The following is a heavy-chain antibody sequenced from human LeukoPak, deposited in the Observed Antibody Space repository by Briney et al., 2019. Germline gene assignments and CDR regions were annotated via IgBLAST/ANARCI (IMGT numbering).Heavy chain of an antibody. Sequence: SETLSLTCTVSGGSISSSIYYWAWFRQPPGKGLEWIVSIHYSGGTYYNPSLKSRVTISLYTSKSQFSLKLSSVTAADTALYYCARDRGADCCRISCYEYWGQGALVTVSS. CDR1: GGSISSSIYY. CDR3: ARDRGADCCRISCYEY. V-gene: IGHV4-39*07. D-gene: IGHD5-12*01. J-gene: IGHJ4*02. CDR2: IHYSGGT.